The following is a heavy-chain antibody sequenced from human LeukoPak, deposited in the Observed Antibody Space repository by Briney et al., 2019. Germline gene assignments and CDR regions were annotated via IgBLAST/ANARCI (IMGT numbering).Heavy chain of an antibody. Sequence: ASVKVSCKASGYTFTGYYLHWVRQAPGQGLEWMGIINPSGGSARYAQKFQGRVTMTRDTSTSTVYMEVGSLRSEDTAVYYCARLADYDGSGYLSYWGQGTLVTVSS. CDR3: ARLADYDGSGYLSY. D-gene: IGHD3-22*01. CDR2: INPSGGSA. V-gene: IGHV1-46*01. J-gene: IGHJ4*02. CDR1: GYTFTGYY.